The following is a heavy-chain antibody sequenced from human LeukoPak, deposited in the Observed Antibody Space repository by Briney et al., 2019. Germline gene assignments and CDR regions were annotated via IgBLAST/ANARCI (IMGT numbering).Heavy chain of an antibody. Sequence: AAVRVSYKASGYTFTIYYMHWVRQAPGQGGEWMGISDAVGSSTYYIQKFQGRVSMTMDTSTGTAYMELSSLRSEDTAVYYCARLSYGYSFGHFDQWGQGTRVIVSS. D-gene: IGHD5-18*01. V-gene: IGHV1-46*01. J-gene: IGHJ4*02. CDR1: GYTFTIYY. CDR3: ARLSYGYSFGHFDQ. CDR2: SDAVGSST.